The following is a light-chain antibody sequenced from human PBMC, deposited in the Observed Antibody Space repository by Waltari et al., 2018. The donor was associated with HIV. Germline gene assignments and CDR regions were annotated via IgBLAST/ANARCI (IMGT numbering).Light chain of an antibody. J-gene: IGLJ2*01. CDR3: SSYAPTNNFYVL. CDR2: EVT. Sequence: QSALTQPPSASGSPGQSVTISCTGTSSDIGGYNYVSWYQQHPGKAPKLIMTEVTKPPSGVPDRFSGSKSGNTASLTVSRLQAEDEAHYYCSSYAPTNNFYVLFGGGTALTVL. CDR1: SSDIGGYNY. V-gene: IGLV2-8*01.